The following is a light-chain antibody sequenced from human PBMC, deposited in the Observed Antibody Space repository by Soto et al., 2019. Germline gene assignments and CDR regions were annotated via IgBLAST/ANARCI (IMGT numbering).Light chain of an antibody. J-gene: IGLJ1*01. V-gene: IGLV1-51*02. CDR2: ENH. CDR1: SSNIGNNF. Sequence: QSVLTQPPSVSAAPGQKVTISCSGSSSNIGNNFVSWYQQLPGTAPKLLIYENHKRPSGIPDRFSGSKSDSSATLGITGLQTGDEADYYCGTWETRLSAYVFGTGTKLTVL. CDR3: GTWETRLSAYV.